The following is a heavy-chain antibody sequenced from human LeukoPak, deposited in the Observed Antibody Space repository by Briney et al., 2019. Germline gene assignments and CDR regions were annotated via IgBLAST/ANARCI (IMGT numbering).Heavy chain of an antibody. CDR2: ISSSSSYI. Sequence: PGGSQRLSCAASGFTFSSYSMNWVRQAPGKGLEWVSSISSSSSYIYYADSVKGRFTISRDNAKNSLYLQMNSLRAEDTAVYYCARDYGRSTGTTPDYWGQGTLVTVSS. CDR1: GFTFSSYS. CDR3: ARDYGRSTGTTPDY. J-gene: IGHJ4*02. D-gene: IGHD1-1*01. V-gene: IGHV3-21*01.